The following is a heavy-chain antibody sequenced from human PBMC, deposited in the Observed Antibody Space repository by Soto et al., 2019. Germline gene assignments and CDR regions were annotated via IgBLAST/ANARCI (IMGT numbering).Heavy chain of an antibody. Sequence: GALRLSCAASGFTFSSYGMHWVRQAPGKGLEWVAVISYDGSNKYYADSVKGRFTISRDNSKNTLYLQMNSLRAEDTAVYYCAKDRSSYYYYYGMDVWGQGTTVTVSS. CDR2: ISYDGSNK. V-gene: IGHV3-30*18. CDR1: GFTFSSYG. CDR3: AKDRSSYYYYYGMDV. D-gene: IGHD6-13*01. J-gene: IGHJ6*02.